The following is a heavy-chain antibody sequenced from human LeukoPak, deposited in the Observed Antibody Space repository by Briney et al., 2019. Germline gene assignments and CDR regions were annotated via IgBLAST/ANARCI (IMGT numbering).Heavy chain of an antibody. V-gene: IGHV3-21*04. CDR3: AKGSIAVAGKGAYFDY. D-gene: IGHD6-19*01. CDR1: GFTFSSYS. J-gene: IGHJ4*02. Sequence: GGSLRLSCAASGFTFSSYSMNWVRQAPGKGLEWVSSISSSSSYIYYADSVKGRFTISRDNSKNTLYLQMNSLRAEDTAVYYCAKGSIAVAGKGAYFDYWGQGTLVTVSS. CDR2: ISSSSSYI.